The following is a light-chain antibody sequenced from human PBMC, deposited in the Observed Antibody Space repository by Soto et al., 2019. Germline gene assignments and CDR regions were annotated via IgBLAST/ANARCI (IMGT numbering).Light chain of an antibody. J-gene: IGLJ2*01. CDR1: NIGSKS. CDR2: DDS. V-gene: IGLV3-21*02. CDR3: QVWDSSSDHVV. Sequence: SSELTQPPSVSVAPGQTARITCGGNNIGSKSVHWYQQKPGQAPVLVVYDDSDRPSGIPEGFSGSNSGNTATLTISRVEAGDEADYYCQVWDSSSDHVVFGGGTKLTVL.